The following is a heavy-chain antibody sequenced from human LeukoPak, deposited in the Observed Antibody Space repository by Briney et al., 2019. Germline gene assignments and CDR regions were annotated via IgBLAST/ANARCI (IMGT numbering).Heavy chain of an antibody. Sequence: GGSLRLSCAASGFTFSSYWMHWVRQAPGKGLVWVSRINTGGSTTDYADSVKGRFTISRDNSKNTLYLQMNSLRAEDTAVYYCARDRFGSGSYPTYFDYWGQGTLVTVSS. J-gene: IGHJ4*02. CDR3: ARDRFGSGSYPTYFDY. D-gene: IGHD3-10*01. CDR1: GFTFSSYW. V-gene: IGHV3-74*01. CDR2: INTGGSTT.